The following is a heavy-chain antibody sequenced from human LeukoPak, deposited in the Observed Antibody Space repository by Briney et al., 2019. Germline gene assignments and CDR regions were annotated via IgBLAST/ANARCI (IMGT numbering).Heavy chain of an antibody. CDR1: GFTFNNHW. Sequence: GGSLRLSCAASGFTFNNHWMHWVRQVPGKGLEWVSRIDNDGSNTIYADSVKARFTISRDNAKNTLYLQMNSLRAEDTAMYYCPRDRPHNWFDPWGQGTLVTVSS. J-gene: IGHJ5*02. CDR3: PRDRPHNWFDP. V-gene: IGHV3-74*01. CDR2: IDNDGSNT.